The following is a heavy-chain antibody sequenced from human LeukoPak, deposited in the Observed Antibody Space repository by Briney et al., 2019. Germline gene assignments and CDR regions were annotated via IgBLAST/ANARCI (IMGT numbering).Heavy chain of an antibody. CDR2: INPNSGGT. CDR1: GYTFTVYY. D-gene: IGHD3-22*01. Sequence: ASVKVSCKASGYTFTVYYMHWVRQAPGQGLEWMGWINPNSGGTNYAQKFQGRVTMTRDTSISTAYMELSRLRSDDTAVYYCARVFDSSGYTPWGYWGQGTLVTVSS. V-gene: IGHV1-2*02. CDR3: ARVFDSSGYTPWGY. J-gene: IGHJ4*02.